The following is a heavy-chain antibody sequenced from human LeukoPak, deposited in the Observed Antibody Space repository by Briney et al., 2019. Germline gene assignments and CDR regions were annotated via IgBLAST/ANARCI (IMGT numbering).Heavy chain of an antibody. CDR3: AGEDMTTVTSVAFDI. CDR2: INPSGGST. D-gene: IGHD4-17*01. J-gene: IGHJ3*02. Sequence: GASVKVTCKASEYTFTSYYMNWVRQAPAQGLEWMGIINPSGGSTSYAQKFQGRVTMTRDMSTSTVYMELSSLRSEDTAVYYCAGEDMTTVTSVAFDIWGQGTMVTVSS. V-gene: IGHV1-46*01. CDR1: EYTFTSYY.